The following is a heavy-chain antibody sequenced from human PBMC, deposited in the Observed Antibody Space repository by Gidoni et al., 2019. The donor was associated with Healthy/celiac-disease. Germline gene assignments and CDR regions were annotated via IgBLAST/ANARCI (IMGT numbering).Heavy chain of an antibody. V-gene: IGHV1-18*01. J-gene: IGHJ4*02. CDR3: ARILPLEAVAGPLDY. Sequence: QVQLVQSGAEVKKPGASVKVSCKASGYTFTSYGISWVRQAPGQGLERRGWNSAYNGNTNYAQKLQGRVTMTTDTSTSTDYMELRSLRSDDTAVYYCARILPLEAVAGPLDYWGQGTLVTVSS. CDR2: NSAYNGNT. D-gene: IGHD6-19*01. CDR1: GYTFTSYG.